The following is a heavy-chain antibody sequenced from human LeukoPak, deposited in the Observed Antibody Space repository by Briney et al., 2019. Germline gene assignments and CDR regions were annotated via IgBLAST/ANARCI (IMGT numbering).Heavy chain of an antibody. CDR2: INSDGRST. J-gene: IGHJ6*02. V-gene: IGHV3-74*01. Sequence: GGSLRLSCAASGFSLSNYWMNWVRQAPGKGLVWVSRINSDGRSTSYADSVKGRFTISRDNAKNTLYLQMNSLRAEDTGVYYCARDGWPNYYYNMDVWGQGTTVTVSS. CDR3: ARDGWPNYYYNMDV. CDR1: GFSLSNYW. D-gene: IGHD2-15*01.